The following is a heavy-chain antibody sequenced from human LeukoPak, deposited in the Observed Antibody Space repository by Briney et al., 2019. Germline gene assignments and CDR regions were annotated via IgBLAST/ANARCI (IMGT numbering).Heavy chain of an antibody. CDR3: AKVLGYSYGLPFDY. D-gene: IGHD5-18*01. Sequence: GGSLRLSCAASGFTFSSYGMHWVRQAPGKGLEWVAVISYDGGNKYSIDSVKGRFTISRDNSKNTLYLQMNGLRAEDTAVYYCAKVLGYSYGLPFDYWGQGTLVTVSS. CDR2: ISYDGGNK. CDR1: GFTFSSYG. J-gene: IGHJ4*02. V-gene: IGHV3-30*18.